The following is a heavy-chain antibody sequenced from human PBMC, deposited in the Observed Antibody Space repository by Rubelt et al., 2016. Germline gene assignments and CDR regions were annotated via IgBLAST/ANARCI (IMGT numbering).Heavy chain of an antibody. CDR3: AKDSSPGYCSGSTCYSYYFDS. CDR2: IISDGSTT. Sequence: KGLVWVAQIISDGSTTTYADSVKGRFTISRDNAKNTLYLQMNSLRAEDTALYYCAKDSSPGYCSGSTCYSYYFDSWGQGTLVTVSS. D-gene: IGHD2-15*01. J-gene: IGHJ4*02. V-gene: IGHV3-74*01.